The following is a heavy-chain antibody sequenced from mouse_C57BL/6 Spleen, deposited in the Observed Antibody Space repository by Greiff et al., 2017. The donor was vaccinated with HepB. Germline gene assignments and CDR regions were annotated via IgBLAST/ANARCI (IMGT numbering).Heavy chain of an antibody. CDR3: ARHSYDGYYGY. CDR2: ISGGGGNT. Sequence: EVKVVESGGGLVKPGGSLKLSCAASGFTFSSYTMSWVRQTPEKRLEWVATISGGGGNTYYPDSVKGRFTISRDNAKNTLYLQMSSLRAEDTALYYCARHSYDGYYGYWGQGTTLTVSS. CDR1: GFTFSSYT. V-gene: IGHV5-9*01. D-gene: IGHD2-3*01. J-gene: IGHJ2*01.